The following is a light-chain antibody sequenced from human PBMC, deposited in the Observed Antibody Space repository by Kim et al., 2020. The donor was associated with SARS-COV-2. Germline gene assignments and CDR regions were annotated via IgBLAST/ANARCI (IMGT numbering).Light chain of an antibody. V-gene: IGKV1-5*01. Sequence: ITCRTSQRISNWLAWYQQNPGKAPKLLINAASSLESWVPSRFSGSGTGTEFTLTISSLQPDEFATYYCQQYRNLWTFGQGTKVDI. CDR3: QQYRNLWT. CDR1: QRISNW. J-gene: IGKJ1*01. CDR2: AAS.